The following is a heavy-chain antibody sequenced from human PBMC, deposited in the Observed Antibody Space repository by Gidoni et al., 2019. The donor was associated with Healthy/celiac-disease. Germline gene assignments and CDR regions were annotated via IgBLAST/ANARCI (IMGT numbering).Heavy chain of an antibody. Sequence: EVQLLVYGGGLVEPGGSLILSCGASGLSFSSYAMSWVRQAPGKGLEWVSAISGSGGSTYYADSVKGRFTISRDNSKNTLYLQMSSLRAEDTAVYYCAKVTKGVAVADYFDYWGQGTLVTVSS. CDR3: AKVTKGVAVADYFDY. CDR1: GLSFSSYA. CDR2: ISGSGGST. V-gene: IGHV3-23*01. J-gene: IGHJ4*02. D-gene: IGHD6-19*01.